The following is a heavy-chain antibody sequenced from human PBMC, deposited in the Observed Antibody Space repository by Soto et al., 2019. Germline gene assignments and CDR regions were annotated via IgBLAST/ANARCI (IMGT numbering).Heavy chain of an antibody. CDR2: IYHSGST. CDR3: ARRAVAGYYYYYYGMDV. Sequence: QVQLQESGPGLVKPSGTLSLTCAVSGGSISSSNWWSWVRQPPGKGLEWSGEIYHSGSTNYNPSLKSRVTISVDKSKNQFSLKLSSVTAADTAVYYCARRAVAGYYYYYYGMDVWGQGTTVTVSS. J-gene: IGHJ6*02. CDR1: GGSISSSNW. V-gene: IGHV4-4*02. D-gene: IGHD6-19*01.